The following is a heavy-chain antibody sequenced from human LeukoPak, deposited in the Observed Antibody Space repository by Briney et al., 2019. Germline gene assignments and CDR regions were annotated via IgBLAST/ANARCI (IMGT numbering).Heavy chain of an antibody. CDR3: ATRAGVAVADSYYYYGLDV. CDR1: GFTFSSYW. CDR2: ITGSGGST. Sequence: PGGSLRLSCAASGFTFSSYWMHWVRQAPGKGLEWVSRITGSGGSTYYADSVKGRFTISRDNSKNTLYLQMNSLRADDTAVYYCATRAGVAVADSYYYYGLDVWGQGTTVTVSS. V-gene: IGHV3-23*01. J-gene: IGHJ6*02. D-gene: IGHD6-19*01.